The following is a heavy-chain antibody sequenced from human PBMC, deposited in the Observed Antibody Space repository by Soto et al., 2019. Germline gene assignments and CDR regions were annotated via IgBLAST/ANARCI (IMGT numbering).Heavy chain of an antibody. D-gene: IGHD6-13*01. CDR2: ISAYNGNT. Sequence: QVQLVQSGAEVKKPGASVKVSCKASGYTFTSYGISWVRQAPGQGLEWMGWISAYNGNTNYEQKLQGRVTMTKDTSTSTAYRELRSLRSDDTAVYYCARQSSSSCHDYWGQGTLVTVSS. CDR3: ARQSSSSCHDY. J-gene: IGHJ4*02. V-gene: IGHV1-18*01. CDR1: GYTFTSYG.